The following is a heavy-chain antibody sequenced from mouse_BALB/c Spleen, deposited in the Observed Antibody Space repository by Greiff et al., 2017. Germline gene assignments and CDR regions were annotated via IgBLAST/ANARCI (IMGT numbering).Heavy chain of an antibody. J-gene: IGHJ3*01. Sequence: DVKLVESGGGLVQPGGSRKLSCAASGFTFSSFGMHWVRQAPEKGLEWVAYISSGSSTIYYADTVKGRFTISRDNPKNTLFLQMTSLRSEDTAMYYCARSYYGNYDWFAYWGQGTLVTVSA. CDR2: ISSGSSTI. CDR1: GFTFSSFG. D-gene: IGHD2-10*01. CDR3: ARSYYGNYDWFAY. V-gene: IGHV5-17*02.